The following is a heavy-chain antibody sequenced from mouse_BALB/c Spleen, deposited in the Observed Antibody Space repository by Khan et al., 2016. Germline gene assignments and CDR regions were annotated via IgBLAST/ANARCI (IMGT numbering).Heavy chain of an antibody. D-gene: IGHD2-1*01. CDR1: GFDFSRYW. Sequence: EVKLLESGGGLVQPGGSLNLSCAASGFDFSRYWMSWARQAPGKGQEWIGEINPGSSTINYTPSLKDKFIISSDNAKNTLYLQMSTVRSEDTALYYCARLYYCNAMVYWGQGTSVTVSS. V-gene: IGHV4-2*02. CDR3: ARLYYCNAMVY. CDR2: INPGSSTI. J-gene: IGHJ4*01.